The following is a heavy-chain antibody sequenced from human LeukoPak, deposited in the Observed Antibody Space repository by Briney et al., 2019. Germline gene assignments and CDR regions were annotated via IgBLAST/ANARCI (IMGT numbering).Heavy chain of an antibody. CDR2: SSDSGGST. D-gene: IGHD2-15*01. V-gene: IGHV3-64D*09. J-gene: IGHJ6*02. CDR1: GFPFSSYA. CDR3: VRGYSFGPYGMDV. Sequence: GGSLRLSCSASGFPFSSYALHWLRQAPGKGLEYVSASSDSGGSTYYGDSLKGRFTISRDNSKNTLYLQMSSLRAEDTAVYFCVRGYSFGPYGMDVWGQGTTVTVSS.